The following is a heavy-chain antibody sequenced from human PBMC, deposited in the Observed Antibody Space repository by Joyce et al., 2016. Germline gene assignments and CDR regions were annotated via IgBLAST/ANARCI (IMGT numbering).Heavy chain of an antibody. CDR2: MYSNSGGT. V-gene: IGHV1-2*02. J-gene: IGHJ4*02. D-gene: IGHD2-21*01. CDR3: VRVDGGNCYYGGEFDY. Sequence: QVRLDPSGAEVRKPGASVKVSCKTSGYIFTAYYGHWGRQAPGQGLEWMGGMYSNSGGTTYAQRCQGRVTLTRETSSSTVYMELSSLSSDDTAVYFCVRVDGGNCYYGGEFDYWGQGTLVTVSS. CDR1: GYIFTAYY.